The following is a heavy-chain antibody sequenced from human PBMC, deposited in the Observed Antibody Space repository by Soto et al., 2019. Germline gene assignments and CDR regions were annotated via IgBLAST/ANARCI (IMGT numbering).Heavy chain of an antibody. CDR2: INANSGGT. Sequence: GGPVKVSCKASGYTFSDYYMHWVRQAPGQGLEWMGWINANSGGTTYAQKFQGRVTMTRDTSTSTAYMELSRLSSDDTAIYYCARLQIEVAGSNWGQGTLVTVSS. CDR1: GYTFSDYY. J-gene: IGHJ4*02. CDR3: ARLQIEVAGSN. V-gene: IGHV1-2*02. D-gene: IGHD6-19*01.